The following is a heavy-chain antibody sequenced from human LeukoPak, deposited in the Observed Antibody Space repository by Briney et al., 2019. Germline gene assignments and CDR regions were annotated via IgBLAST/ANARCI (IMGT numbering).Heavy chain of an antibody. CDR1: GGSFSGYS. V-gene: IGHV4-34*01. J-gene: IGHJ3*02. Sequence: SETLSLTCAVNGGSFSGYSWSWIRQPPGKGLEWIGEINHSGSTKYNPSLKSRVTISVDTSKKQLSLELSSMTAADTAVYYCARGYCSSTSCYGAAFDIWGQGTMVTVSS. CDR3: ARGYCSSTSCYGAAFDI. D-gene: IGHD2-2*01. CDR2: INHSGST.